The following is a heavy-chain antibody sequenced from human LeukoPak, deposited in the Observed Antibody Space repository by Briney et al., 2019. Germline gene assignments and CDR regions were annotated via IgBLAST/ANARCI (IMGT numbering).Heavy chain of an antibody. Sequence: GGTLRLSCAASGFTFSSYGMSWVRQAPGKGLEWVSAISGSGGSTYYADSVKGRFTISRDNSKNTLYLQMNSLRAEDTAVYYCARDFTGDTFGGVIAPDYWGQGTLVTVSS. V-gene: IGHV3-23*01. D-gene: IGHD3-16*02. CDR2: ISGSGGST. J-gene: IGHJ4*02. CDR1: GFTFSSYG. CDR3: ARDFTGDTFGGVIAPDY.